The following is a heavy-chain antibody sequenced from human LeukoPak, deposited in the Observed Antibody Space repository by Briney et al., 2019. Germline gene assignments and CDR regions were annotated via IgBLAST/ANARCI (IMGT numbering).Heavy chain of an antibody. J-gene: IGHJ4*02. CDR2: MNPNSGNT. CDR3: ARGRYSSRRPFSDY. V-gene: IGHV1-8*01. D-gene: IGHD6-13*01. CDR1: GYTFTSYD. Sequence: ASVKVSCKASGYTFTSYDINWVRQATGQGLEWMGWMNPNSGNTGYAQKFQGRVTMTRNTSISTAYMELSSLGSEDTAVYYCARGRYSSRRPFSDYWGQGTLVTVSS.